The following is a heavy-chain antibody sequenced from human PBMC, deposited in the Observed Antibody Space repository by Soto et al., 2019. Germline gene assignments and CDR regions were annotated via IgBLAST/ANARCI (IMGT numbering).Heavy chain of an antibody. CDR1: GLPFSSYA. Sequence: GGSLRLSCAASGLPFSSYAMSWARQAPGKGLEWVSSIGVSGSTYYDDSVRGRLTISRDSSKNTLYLQMNSLRAEDTAVYYCAKNYFFDRWGQGTPVTVSS. CDR2: IGVSGST. CDR3: AKNYFFDR. V-gene: IGHV3-23*01. J-gene: IGHJ4*02.